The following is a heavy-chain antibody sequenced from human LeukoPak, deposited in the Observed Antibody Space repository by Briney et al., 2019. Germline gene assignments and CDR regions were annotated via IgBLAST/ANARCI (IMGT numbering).Heavy chain of an antibody. CDR2: IYTSGST. Sequence: SETLSLTCTVSGGSISSYYWSWIRQPAGKGLEWIGRIYTSGSTNYNPSLKSRVTMSVDTSKNQFSLKLSSVTAADTAVYYCARGPRSDYVWGSYRYLYFDYWGQGTLVTVSS. D-gene: IGHD3-16*02. J-gene: IGHJ4*02. V-gene: IGHV4-4*07. CDR3: ARGPRSDYVWGSYRYLYFDY. CDR1: GGSISSYY.